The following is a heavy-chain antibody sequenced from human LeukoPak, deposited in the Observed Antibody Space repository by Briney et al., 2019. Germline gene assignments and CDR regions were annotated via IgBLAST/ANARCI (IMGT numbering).Heavy chain of an antibody. D-gene: IGHD3-22*01. CDR1: GFTFSTYW. CDR2: IKSDGST. CDR3: ARAPSEIGGYYPEYFRH. Sequence: GGSLRLSCAASGFTFSTYWMHWVRHAPGKGLVWVSRIKSDGSTNYADSVKGRFTISRDNAKNTVSLQMNSLRAEDTGVYYCARAPSEIGGYYPEYFRHWGQGTLVTVSS. V-gene: IGHV3-74*01. J-gene: IGHJ1*01.